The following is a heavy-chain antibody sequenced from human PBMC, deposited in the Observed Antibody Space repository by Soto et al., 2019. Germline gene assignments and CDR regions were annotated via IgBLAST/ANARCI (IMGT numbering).Heavy chain of an antibody. CDR1: GSAISGYY. J-gene: IGHJ5*02. Sequence: PSETLSLTCTFSGSAISGYYCTFIRHSPERGLEWIGHIHYSGSANYNPSLNSRLTMSVDRSKSQFSMKLASVTAADTAVYYCARGVGGSGLNWFDPWGQGTLVTVSS. V-gene: IGHV4-59*12. CDR2: IHYSGSA. CDR3: ARGVGGSGLNWFDP. D-gene: IGHD6-19*01.